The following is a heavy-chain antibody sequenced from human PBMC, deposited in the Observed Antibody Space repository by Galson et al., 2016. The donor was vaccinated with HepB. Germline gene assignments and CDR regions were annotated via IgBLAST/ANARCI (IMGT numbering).Heavy chain of an antibody. CDR3: ARHLGVFYYGMDV. Sequence: LTCTVSGASMSTSSFYWGWVRQPPGKGLQWIGTIYYSGTTNYNPSLKSRVTISVDTFKNQFSLKLASVTAADTAVYYCARHLGVFYYGMDVWGQGTTVTVSS. CDR2: IYYSGTT. J-gene: IGHJ6*02. CDR1: GASMSTSSFY. V-gene: IGHV4-39*01.